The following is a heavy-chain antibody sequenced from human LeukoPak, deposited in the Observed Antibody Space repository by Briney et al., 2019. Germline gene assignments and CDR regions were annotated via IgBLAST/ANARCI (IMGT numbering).Heavy chain of an antibody. J-gene: IGHJ4*02. CDR3: ARDLLTKPHEKMPAYFDY. CDR2: ISSSSSYI. Sequence: GGSLRLSCAASGFTFSSYGMNWVRQAPGKGLEWVSSISSSSSYIYYADSVKGRFTISRDNAKNSLYLQMNSLRAEDTAVYYCARDLLTKPHEKMPAYFDYWGQGTLVTVSS. V-gene: IGHV3-21*01. CDR1: GFTFSSYG. D-gene: IGHD2-8*01.